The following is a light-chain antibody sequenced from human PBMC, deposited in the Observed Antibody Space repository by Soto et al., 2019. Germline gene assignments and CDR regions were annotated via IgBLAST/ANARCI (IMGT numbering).Light chain of an antibody. CDR1: SSNIGSNT. CDR2: SNN. J-gene: IGLJ1*01. V-gene: IGLV1-44*01. CDR3: AAWDDSLNGYV. Sequence: QSVLTQPPSASGTPGQRGTISCSGSSSNIGSNTVNWYQQLPGTAPKLLIYSNNQRPSGAPDRFSGSKSGTSASLAISGLQSEDEADYYCAAWDDSLNGYVFGTGTKVTVL.